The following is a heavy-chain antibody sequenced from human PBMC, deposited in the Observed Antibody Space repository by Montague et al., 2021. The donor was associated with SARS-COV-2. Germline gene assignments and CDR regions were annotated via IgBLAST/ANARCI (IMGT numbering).Heavy chain of an antibody. Sequence: TLSLTCTVSGASISSGGFYWSWLRQPPRKGLEWIGFIYYSGTTYHNPSLKSRLTISVDTSKNQFSLKLSSVTAADTAVYYCARCLTYQRVAWAIRKYSMDPWGQGTPVTVSS. CDR2: IYYSGTT. D-gene: IGHD2/OR15-2a*01. CDR3: ARCLTYQRVAWAIRKYSMDP. CDR1: GASISSGGFY. V-gene: IGHV4-31*03. J-gene: IGHJ6*02.